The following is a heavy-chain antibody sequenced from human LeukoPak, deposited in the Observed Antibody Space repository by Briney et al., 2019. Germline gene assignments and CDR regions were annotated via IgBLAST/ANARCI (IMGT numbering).Heavy chain of an antibody. CDR1: KFTFSSYE. CDR3: ATYYYDSSAQRGDDAFDI. CDR2: ISSSGSTI. Sequence: GGSLRVSCAASKFTFSSYEMNWVRQAPGKGLEWVSYISSSGSTIYYADSVKGRFTVSRDNAKKSLYLQMNSLRAEDTAIYYCATYYYDSSAQRGDDAFDIWGQGTMVTVSS. D-gene: IGHD3-22*01. J-gene: IGHJ3*02. V-gene: IGHV3-48*03.